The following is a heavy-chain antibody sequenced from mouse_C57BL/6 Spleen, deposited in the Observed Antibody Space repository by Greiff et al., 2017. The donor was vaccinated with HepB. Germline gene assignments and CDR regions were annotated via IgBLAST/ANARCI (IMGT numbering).Heavy chain of an antibody. CDR1: GYTFTDYY. J-gene: IGHJ3*01. D-gene: IGHD1-1*01. CDR2: INPNNGGT. Sequence: EVQLQQSGPELVKPGASVKISCKASGYTFTDYYMNWVKQSHGKSLEWIGDINPNNGGTSYNQKFKGKATLTEDKSSSTAYMERRSLTSEDSAVYYCARWSSSLAYWGQGTLVTVSA. CDR3: ARWSSSLAY. V-gene: IGHV1-26*01.